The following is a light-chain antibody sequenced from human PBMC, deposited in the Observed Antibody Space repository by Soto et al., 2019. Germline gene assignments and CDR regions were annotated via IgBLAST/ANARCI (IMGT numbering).Light chain of an antibody. CDR2: WAS. V-gene: IGKV4-1*01. CDR3: QQYSNTPQS. Sequence: DIVMTQSPDSLAVSLGERATINCKSSQSVLYSSNNKNYLVWYQQKPGQPPRLLIYWASTRESGVPDRFSGSGSGTDFTLTISSLQAEDVAVYYCQQYSNTPQSFGQGTKVEIK. J-gene: IGKJ1*01. CDR1: QSVLYSSNNKNY.